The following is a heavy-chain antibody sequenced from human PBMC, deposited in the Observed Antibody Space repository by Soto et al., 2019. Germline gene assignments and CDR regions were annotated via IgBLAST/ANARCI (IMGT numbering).Heavy chain of an antibody. J-gene: IGHJ5*02. CDR2: IIPIFGTA. Sequence: SVKVSCTASGGSFSSYASSWVRQAPGQGLEWMGGIIPIFGTANYAQKFQGRVTITADESTSTAYMELSSLRSEDTAVYYCARGSGERRGWFDPWGQGTLVTVSS. D-gene: IGHD1-1*01. CDR1: GGSFSSYA. CDR3: ARGSGERRGWFDP. V-gene: IGHV1-69*01.